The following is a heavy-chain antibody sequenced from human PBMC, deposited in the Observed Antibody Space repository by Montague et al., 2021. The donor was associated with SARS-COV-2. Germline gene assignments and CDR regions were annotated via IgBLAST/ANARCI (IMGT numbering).Heavy chain of an antibody. CDR1: GYSISSGYF. CDR2: IYHGGFT. CDR3: ARSVQFAYGLDV. D-gene: IGHD3-16*01. Sequence: SETLSLTCSVSGYSISSGYFWGWIRQPPGKGLEWIGAIYHGGFTRYNPSLKSRLTMSLDTSKNQFPLRVRSVTAADTAVYYCARSVQFAYGLDVWGQGTTVTISS. J-gene: IGHJ6*02. V-gene: IGHV4-38-2*01.